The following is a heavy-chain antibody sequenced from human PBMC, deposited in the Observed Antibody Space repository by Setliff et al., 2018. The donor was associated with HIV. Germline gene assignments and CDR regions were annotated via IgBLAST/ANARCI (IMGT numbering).Heavy chain of an antibody. Sequence: ASVKVSCKASGYTFTTYAMNWVRQAPGQGLEWMGWINTNTGNPTYAQGFTGRFVFSLDTSVSTAYLQISSLKAEDTAVYYCAREHLYGSGSYYNAAHYFDYWGQGTLVTVSS. CDR3: AREHLYGSGSYYNAAHYFDY. CDR2: INTNTGNP. V-gene: IGHV7-4-1*02. J-gene: IGHJ4*02. D-gene: IGHD3-10*01. CDR1: GYTFTTYA.